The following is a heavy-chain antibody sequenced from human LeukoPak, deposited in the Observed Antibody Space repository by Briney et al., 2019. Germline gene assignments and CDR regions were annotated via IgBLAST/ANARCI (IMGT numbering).Heavy chain of an antibody. CDR3: AKVLTGYDWVGDAFDI. CDR2: ISGSGGST. V-gene: IGHV3-23*01. Sequence: PGGSLRLSCTASGFTVSSNYMSWVRQAPGKGLEWVSAISGSGGSTYYADSVKGRFTISRDNSKNTLYLQMNSLRAEDTAVYYCAKVLTGYDWVGDAFDIWGQGTMVTVSS. D-gene: IGHD5-12*01. J-gene: IGHJ3*02. CDR1: GFTVSSNY.